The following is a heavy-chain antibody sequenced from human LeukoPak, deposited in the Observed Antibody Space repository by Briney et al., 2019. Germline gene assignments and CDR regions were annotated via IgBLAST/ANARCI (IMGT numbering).Heavy chain of an antibody. D-gene: IGHD6-13*01. CDR3: ARAQSSWYYYNILGWFDP. CDR2: IKQDGSEK. V-gene: IGHV3-7*01. Sequence: GGSLRLSCAASGFTFSSYWMSWVRQAPGKGLEWVANIKQDGSEKYYVDSVKGRFTISRDNAKNSPYLQMNSLRAEDTAVYYCARAQSSWYYYNILGWFDPWGQGTLVTVSS. J-gene: IGHJ5*02. CDR1: GFTFSSYW.